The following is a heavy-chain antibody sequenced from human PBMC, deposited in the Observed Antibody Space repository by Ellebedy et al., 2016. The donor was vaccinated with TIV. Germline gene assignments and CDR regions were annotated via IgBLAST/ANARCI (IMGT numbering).Heavy chain of an antibody. D-gene: IGHD6-19*01. CDR2: IVQDGSVQ. CDR1: GFTFRSYW. J-gene: IGHJ4*02. CDR3: AGGSGWLHAD. V-gene: IGHV3-7*03. Sequence: GESLKISCAASGFTFRSYWMSWVRQAPGKGLEWVAIIVQDGSVQYYLDSVKGRFTISRDSAKNSLYLQMSSLRAEDTAVYYCAGGSGWLHADWGQGTLVTVSS.